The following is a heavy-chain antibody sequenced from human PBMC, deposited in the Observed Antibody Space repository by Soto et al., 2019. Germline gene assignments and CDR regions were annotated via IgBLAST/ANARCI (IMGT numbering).Heavy chain of an antibody. CDR2: IIPILGIA. CDR3: AGEDCSGGSCYGQGY. V-gene: IGHV1-69*02. Sequence: SVKVSCKASGGTFSSYTISWVRQAPGQGLEWMGRIIPILGIANYAQKFQGRVTITADKSTSTAYMELSSLRSEDTAVYYCAGEDCSGGSCYGQGYWGQGTLVTVS. D-gene: IGHD2-15*01. J-gene: IGHJ4*02. CDR1: GGTFSSYT.